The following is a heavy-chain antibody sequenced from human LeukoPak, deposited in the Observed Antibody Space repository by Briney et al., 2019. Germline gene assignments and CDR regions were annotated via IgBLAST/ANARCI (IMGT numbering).Heavy chain of an antibody. D-gene: IGHD5-24*01. V-gene: IGHV3-48*02. CDR3: ATKMATKGSFEY. Sequence: GGSLRLSCAASGFTFGTYNMNWVRQAPGKGLEWVSYISFSSSTIHYADSVKGRFTISRDNAKNSLYLQMNSLRDEDTAVYYCATKMATKGSFEYWGQGTLVTVSS. CDR2: ISFSSSTI. J-gene: IGHJ4*02. CDR1: GFTFGTYN.